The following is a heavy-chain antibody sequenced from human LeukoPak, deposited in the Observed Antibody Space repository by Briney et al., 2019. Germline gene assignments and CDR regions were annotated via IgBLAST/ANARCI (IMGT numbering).Heavy chain of an antibody. D-gene: IGHD2-2*01. CDR2: INAGNGNT. V-gene: IGHV1-3*03. J-gene: IGHJ6*03. Sequence: ASVKVSCKASGYTFTSYAMHWVRQAPGQRLEWMGWINAGNGNTKYSQEFQGRVTITRDTSASTAYMELSSLRSEDTAVYYCAGQYCSSTSCYEGRVGYYYYYYMDVWGKGTTVTVSS. CDR3: AGQYCSSTSCYEGRVGYYYYYYMDV. CDR1: GYTFTSYA.